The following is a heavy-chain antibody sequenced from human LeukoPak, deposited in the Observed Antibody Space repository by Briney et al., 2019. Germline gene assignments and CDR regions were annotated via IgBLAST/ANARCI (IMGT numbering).Heavy chain of an antibody. V-gene: IGHV4-38-2*02. CDR3: ARDLVVATSSFGY. CDR2: IYHSGST. J-gene: IGHJ4*02. CDR1: GYSISSGCY. D-gene: IGHD5-12*01. Sequence: SETLSLTCTVSGYSISSGCYWGWIRQPPGKGLEWIGSIYHSGSTYYNPSLKSRVTISVDTSKNQFSLKLSSVTAADTAVYYCARDLVVATSSFGYWGQGTLVTVSS.